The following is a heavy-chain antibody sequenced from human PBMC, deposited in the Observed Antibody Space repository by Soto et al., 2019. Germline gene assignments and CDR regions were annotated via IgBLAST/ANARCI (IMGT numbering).Heavy chain of an antibody. V-gene: IGHV3-15*07. Sequence: EVQLVESGGGLVKPGGSLRLSCAASGFTFSNAWMNWVRQAPGKGLEWVGRIKSKTARGTTDYAAPVKGRFTVSRDDSKNTLYLQMNSLKTEDTAVYYCTTYLYSFGKPNFDYWGQGTLVTVSS. D-gene: IGHD5-18*01. J-gene: IGHJ4*02. CDR2: IKSKTARGTT. CDR3: TTYLYSFGKPNFDY. CDR1: GFTFSNAW.